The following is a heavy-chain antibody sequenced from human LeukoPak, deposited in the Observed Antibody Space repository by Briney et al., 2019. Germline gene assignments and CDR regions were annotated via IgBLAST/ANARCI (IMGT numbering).Heavy chain of an antibody. CDR1: GFTFSSHA. V-gene: IGHV3-30-3*01. J-gene: IGHJ4*02. CDR2: ISYDGTNK. Sequence: PGGPLRLSCAASGFTFSSHAMHWVRQAPGKGLEWVAVISYDGTNKYCADSVKGRFTISRDNSKNTVYLQMNSLRAEDTAVYYCARDTAMVTGYLDYWGQGTLVTVSS. D-gene: IGHD5-18*01. CDR3: ARDTAMVTGYLDY.